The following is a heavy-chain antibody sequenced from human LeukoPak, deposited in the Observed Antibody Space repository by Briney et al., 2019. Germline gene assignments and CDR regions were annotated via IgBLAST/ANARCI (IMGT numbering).Heavy chain of an antibody. Sequence: GESLKISCKGSGYSFTSYWIGWVRQMPGKGLEWMGIIYPGDSDTRYSPSFQGQVTISADKFISTAYLQWSSLKASDTAMYYCARRDIVVVPAATYNWFDPWGQGTLVTVSS. CDR2: IYPGDSDT. V-gene: IGHV5-51*01. CDR1: GYSFTSYW. D-gene: IGHD2-2*01. CDR3: ARRDIVVVPAATYNWFDP. J-gene: IGHJ5*02.